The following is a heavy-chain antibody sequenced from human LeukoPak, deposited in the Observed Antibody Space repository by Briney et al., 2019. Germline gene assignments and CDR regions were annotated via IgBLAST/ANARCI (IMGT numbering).Heavy chain of an antibody. J-gene: IGHJ6*02. CDR2: ISSSGSTI. D-gene: IGHD5-18*01. CDR3: ARVEYSYGSRRYYYGMDV. CDR1: GFTFSDYY. V-gene: IGHV3-11*01. Sequence: GGSLRLSCAASGFTFSDYYMSWIRQAPGKGLEWVSYISSSGSTIYYADSVKGRFTTSRDNAKNSLYLQMNSLRAEDTAVYYCARVEYSYGSRRYYYGMDVWGQGTTVTVSS.